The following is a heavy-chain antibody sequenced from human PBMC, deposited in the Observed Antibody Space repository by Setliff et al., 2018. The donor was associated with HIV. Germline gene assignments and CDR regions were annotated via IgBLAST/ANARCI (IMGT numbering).Heavy chain of an antibody. V-gene: IGHV4-4*07. CDR2: IYSNGKT. CDR3: ARESPDGLDY. J-gene: IGHJ4*02. D-gene: IGHD2-8*01. Sequence: LSLTCAVYGGSFSGYYWSWLRQPAGKGLEWIGRIYSNGKTDYNPSLKSRVTISEDTSKNQFSLKVNSVTAADTAMYFCARESPDGLDYWGQGSLVTVSS. CDR1: GGSFSGYY.